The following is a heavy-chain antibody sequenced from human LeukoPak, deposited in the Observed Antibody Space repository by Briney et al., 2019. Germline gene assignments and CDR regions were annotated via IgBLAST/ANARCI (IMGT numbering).Heavy chain of an antibody. J-gene: IGHJ6*03. V-gene: IGHV1-46*01. CDR3: ARDWGYCSSTSCPYYYMDV. Sequence: GASVKVSCKASGYTFTSYYMHWVRQAPGQGLEWMGIINPSGGSTSYAQKFQGRVTMTRDTSTSTVYMELSSLRSEDTAVYYCARDWGYCSSTSCPYYYMDVWGKGTTVTASS. CDR1: GYTFTSYY. CDR2: INPSGGST. D-gene: IGHD2-2*01.